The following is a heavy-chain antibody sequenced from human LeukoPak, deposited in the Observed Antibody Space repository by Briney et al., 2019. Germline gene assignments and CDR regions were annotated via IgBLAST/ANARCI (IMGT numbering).Heavy chain of an antibody. J-gene: IGHJ6*03. Sequence: ASVKVSSKASGGTFISYAISWVRQAPGQGPEWMGGIIPIFGTANYAQKFQGRVTITTDESTSTAYMELSSLRSEDTAVYYCARGTNYDYVWGSYRGGPMDVWGKGTTVTVSS. CDR3: ARGTNYDYVWGSYRGGPMDV. V-gene: IGHV1-69*05. CDR2: IIPIFGTA. CDR1: GGTFISYA. D-gene: IGHD3-16*02.